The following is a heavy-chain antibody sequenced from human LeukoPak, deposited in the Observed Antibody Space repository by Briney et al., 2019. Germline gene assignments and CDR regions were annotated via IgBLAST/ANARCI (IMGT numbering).Heavy chain of an antibody. V-gene: IGHV3-23*01. CDR3: AKSRYYDILTGYYDY. Sequence: PGGSLRLSCAASGFTFSSYAMSWVRQAPGEGLEWVSGISGSGGSTYYADSVKGRFSISRDNSKSTLYLQMNSLRAEDTAVYYCAKSRYYDILTGYYDYWGQETLVTVSS. CDR2: ISGSGGST. D-gene: IGHD3-9*01. J-gene: IGHJ4*02. CDR1: GFTFSSYA.